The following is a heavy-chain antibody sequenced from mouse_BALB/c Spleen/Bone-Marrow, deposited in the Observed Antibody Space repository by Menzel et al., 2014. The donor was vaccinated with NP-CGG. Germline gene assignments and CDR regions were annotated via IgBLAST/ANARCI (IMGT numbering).Heavy chain of an antibody. J-gene: IGHJ2*01. Sequence: VQLQESGAELAKPGASVKMSCKASGYTFTSYWMHWVKQGPGQGLEWIGYIDPSTGYTEYNQKFKDKATLTADKSSSTAYMQLSSLTSEDSAVYYCSRSRTGTYFDYWDQGTPLTVSS. CDR3: SRSRTGTYFDY. D-gene: IGHD4-1*01. CDR2: IDPSTGYT. V-gene: IGHV1-7*01. CDR1: GYTFTSYW.